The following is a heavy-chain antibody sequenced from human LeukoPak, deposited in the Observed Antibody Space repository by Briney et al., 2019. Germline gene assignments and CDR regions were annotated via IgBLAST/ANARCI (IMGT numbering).Heavy chain of an antibody. J-gene: IGHJ3*02. CDR3: ARDGYNPVAFDI. V-gene: IGHV4-39*02. CDR1: GGSISSGSYY. Sequence: PSETLSLTCTVSGGSISSGSYYWSWIRQPPGKGLEWIGNIYRTGTIFYNPSLQSRVSISVDTSKNTFSLKLRSVTAADTAVYYCARDGYNPVAFDIWGQGTVVTVSS. D-gene: IGHD5-24*01. CDR2: IYRTGTI.